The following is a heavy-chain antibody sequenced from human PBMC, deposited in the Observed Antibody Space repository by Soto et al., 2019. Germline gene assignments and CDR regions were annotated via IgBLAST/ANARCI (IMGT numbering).Heavy chain of an antibody. CDR1: GFTFSSYA. CDR3: AKKAARGFHYYYYYMDV. D-gene: IGHD6-6*01. CDR2: ISGSGGST. Sequence: GGSLRLSCAASGFTFSSYAMSWVRQAPGKGLEWVSAISGSGGSTYYADSVKGRFTISRDNSKNTLYLQMNSLRAEDTAVYYCAKKAARGFHYYYYYMDVWGKGTTVTVSS. J-gene: IGHJ6*03. V-gene: IGHV3-23*01.